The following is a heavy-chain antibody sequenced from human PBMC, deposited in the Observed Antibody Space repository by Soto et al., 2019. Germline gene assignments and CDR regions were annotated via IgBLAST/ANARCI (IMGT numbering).Heavy chain of an antibody. CDR2: IWYDGSNK. CDR3: ARDTGIYAVNWFHP. Sequence: GGSLRLSCAASGFTFSSYGMHWVRQAPGKGLEWVAVIWYDGSNKYYADSVKGRFTISRDNSKNTLYLQMNSLRAEDTAVYYCARDTGIYAVNWFHPWGQGTLVTVSS. CDR1: GFTFSSYG. J-gene: IGHJ5*02. V-gene: IGHV3-33*01. D-gene: IGHD2-21*01.